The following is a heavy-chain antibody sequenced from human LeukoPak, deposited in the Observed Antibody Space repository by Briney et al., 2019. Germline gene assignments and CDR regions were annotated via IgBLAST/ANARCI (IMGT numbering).Heavy chain of an antibody. V-gene: IGHV3-23*01. CDR1: GFTFSSYA. D-gene: IGHD6-13*01. CDR3: AKRQGSVLQQRRHYYYYMDV. Sequence: PGGSLRLSCAASGFTFSSYAMSWVRQAPGKGLEWVSAISGSGGSTYYADSVKGRFTISRDNSKNTLYLQMNSLRAEDTAVYYCAKRQGSVLQQRRHYYYYMDVWGKGTTVTVSS. J-gene: IGHJ6*03. CDR2: ISGSGGST.